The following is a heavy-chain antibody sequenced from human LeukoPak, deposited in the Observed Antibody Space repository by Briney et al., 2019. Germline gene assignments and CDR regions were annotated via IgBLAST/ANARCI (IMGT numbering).Heavy chain of an antibody. D-gene: IGHD2-2*01. CDR3: ARAVRGYCSSTSCYLQQSYYYYYMDV. Sequence: GGPLRLSCAASGFTFSSYSMNWVRQAPGKGLEWVSSISSSSSYIYYADSVKGRFTISRDNAKNSLYLQMNSLRAEDTAVYYCARAVRGYCSSTSCYLQQSYYYYYMDVWGKGTTVTVSS. CDR1: GFTFSSYS. CDR2: ISSSSSYI. J-gene: IGHJ6*03. V-gene: IGHV3-21*01.